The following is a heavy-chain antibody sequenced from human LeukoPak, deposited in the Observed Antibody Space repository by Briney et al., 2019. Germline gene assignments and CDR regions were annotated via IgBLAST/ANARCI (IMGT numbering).Heavy chain of an antibody. CDR3: AKTSRIAAAGTGNYFNY. J-gene: IGHJ4*02. V-gene: IGHV3-23*01. Sequence: PGGSLRLSCAASGFTFSSYAMSWVRQAPGKGLEWVSAISGSGGSTYYADSVKGRFTISRGNSKNTLYLQMNSLRAEDTAVYYCAKTSRIAAAGTGNYFNYWGQGTLVTVSS. CDR1: GFTFSSYA. D-gene: IGHD6-13*01. CDR2: ISGSGGST.